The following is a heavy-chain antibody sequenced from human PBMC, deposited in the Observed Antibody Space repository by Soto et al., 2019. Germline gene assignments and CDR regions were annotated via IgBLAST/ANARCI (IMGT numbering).Heavy chain of an antibody. D-gene: IGHD3-9*01. CDR1: GFTFGDYF. Sequence: GGSLRLSCAASGFTFGDYFMHWVRQAPGKGLEWVALITADSTTTHYTNSVTGRFTISRDNGKNSLYLQMSSLRTEDTVLYYCGRDSTGSIDSWGQGTLVTVSS. V-gene: IGHV3-43*01. J-gene: IGHJ4*02. CDR3: GRDSTGSIDS. CDR2: ITADSTTT.